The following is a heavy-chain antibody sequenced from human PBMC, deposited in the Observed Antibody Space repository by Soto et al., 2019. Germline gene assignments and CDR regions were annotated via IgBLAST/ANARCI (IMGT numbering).Heavy chain of an antibody. J-gene: IGHJ4*02. D-gene: IGHD3-16*01. Sequence: SHTLSLTCPISGDSVSGNRAAWNWIKQSPSRGLEWLGTTYYRSKRYIVYAVSVKSRITVTPDTYKNQFSLHLNSVTHEDTAVNSCARKFPYYEGSDTYFVYCGQGALVTVSS. CDR1: GDSVSGNRAA. V-gene: IGHV6-1*01. CDR2: TYYRSKRYI. CDR3: ARKFPYYEGSDTYFVY.